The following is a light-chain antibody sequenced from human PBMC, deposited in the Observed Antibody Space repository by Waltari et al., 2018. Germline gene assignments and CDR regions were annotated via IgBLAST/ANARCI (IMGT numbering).Light chain of an antibody. CDR3: QQYGSSPWM. CDR1: QSVSRSY. CDR2: GAS. V-gene: IGKV3-20*01. Sequence: EIVLTQSPGPLSLSPGDRATLSCRASQSVSRSYLAWYQQKPGQAPRLLIYGASSRATGIPDRFSGSGSGTDFTLTISRLEPEDFAVYYCQQYGSSPWMFGQGTKVEIK. J-gene: IGKJ1*01.